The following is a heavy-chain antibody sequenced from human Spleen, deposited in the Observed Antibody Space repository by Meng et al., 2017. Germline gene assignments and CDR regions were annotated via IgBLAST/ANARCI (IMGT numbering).Heavy chain of an antibody. CDR1: GYIFTNYG. CDR2: ISAYNGNT. V-gene: IGHV1-18*01. J-gene: IGHJ4*02. CDR3: ARGTARSWYGSDY. D-gene: IGHD6-13*01. Sequence: ASVKVSCKASGYIFTNYGISWVRQAPGQGLEWMGWISAYNGNTDYAQRFQGRVTMTTETSTNTAYLELRSLRSDDTAVYYCARGTARSWYGSDYWGQGTLVTVSS.